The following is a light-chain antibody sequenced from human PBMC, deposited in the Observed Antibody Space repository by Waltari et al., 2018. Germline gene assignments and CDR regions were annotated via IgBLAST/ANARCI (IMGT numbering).Light chain of an antibody. CDR3: LQAQRFPRT. Sequence: DIKMPQSPLSVSPSVGDSVTLTCRASQGISSWLACYQQNPGKAPKLLIYATSSLQRGVPARFSGSGSGTDCTPTSSSLQPEDFATYDCLQAQRFPRTFGGGTTVEIK. J-gene: IGKJ4*01. CDR2: ATS. V-gene: IGKV1D-12*01. CDR1: QGISSW.